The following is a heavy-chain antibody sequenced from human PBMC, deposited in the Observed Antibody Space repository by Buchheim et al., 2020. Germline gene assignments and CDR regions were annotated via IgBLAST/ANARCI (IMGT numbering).Heavy chain of an antibody. Sequence: EVQLLESGGGVVQPGGSLRLSCAASGFTFSSYAMSWVRQAPGKGLEWVSALCCDGGSKYYADSVKGRFTISSDNSKNTLYLQRTGWKAGKRVGNSCARKRSSQLIYWGQGTLFTVPS. J-gene: IGHJ4*02. CDR1: GFTFSSYA. V-gene: IGHV3-23*01. CDR2: LCCDGGSK. D-gene: IGHD3-16*01. CDR3: ARKRSSQLIY.